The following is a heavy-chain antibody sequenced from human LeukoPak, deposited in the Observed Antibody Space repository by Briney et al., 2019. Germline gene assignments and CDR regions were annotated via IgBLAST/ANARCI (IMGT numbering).Heavy chain of an antibody. CDR1: GFTFSSYS. Sequence: GGSLRLSCAASGFTFSSYSMNWVRQAPGKGLEWVSSISSSSSYIYYADSVKGRFTISRDNAKNSLYLQMNSLRAEDTAVYYCARVDRREHRKWELLEYWGQGTLVTVSS. V-gene: IGHV3-21*01. CDR2: ISSSSSYI. CDR3: ARVDRREHRKWELLEY. J-gene: IGHJ4*02. D-gene: IGHD1-26*01.